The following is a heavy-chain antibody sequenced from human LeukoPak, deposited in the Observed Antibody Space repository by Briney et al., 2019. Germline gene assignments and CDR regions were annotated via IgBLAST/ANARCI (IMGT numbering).Heavy chain of an antibody. CDR3: AADRKIVGTTSAYIY. V-gene: IGHV1-24*01. CDR2: FGPDHTES. CDR1: EYTLTELH. D-gene: IGHD1-26*01. Sequence: GASVKVSCRVPEYTLTELHMYWVQQAPGKGPEWMGGFGPDHTESIYAQKFQGRVTMTEDATTDTAYMELRNLKSDDTAVYFCAADRKIVGTTSAYIYWGQGTLVTVSS. J-gene: IGHJ4*02.